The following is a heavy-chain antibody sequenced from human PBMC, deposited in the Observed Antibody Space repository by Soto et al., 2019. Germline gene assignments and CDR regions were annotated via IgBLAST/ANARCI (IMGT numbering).Heavy chain of an antibody. Sequence: SVKVSCKASGGTFSSYAISWVRQAPGQGLEWMGGIIPIFGTANYAQKFQGRVTITADESTSTAYMELSSLRSEDTAVYYCASIGYCSSTSCYDVVYWGQGTRVTVS. CDR2: IIPIFGTA. D-gene: IGHD2-2*01. V-gene: IGHV1-69*13. J-gene: IGHJ4*02. CDR3: ASIGYCSSTSCYDVVY. CDR1: GGTFSSYA.